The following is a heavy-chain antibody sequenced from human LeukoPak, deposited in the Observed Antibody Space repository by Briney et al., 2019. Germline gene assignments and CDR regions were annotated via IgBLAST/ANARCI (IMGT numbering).Heavy chain of an antibody. CDR1: GLTFSSYA. CDR2: ISGSGGST. Sequence: GGSLRPSCAASGLTFSSYAMSWVRQAPGKGLEWASAISGSGGSTYYADSVKGRFTISRDNSKNTLYLQMNSLRAEDTAVYYCAKVPHYMDYWGQGTLVTVSS. J-gene: IGHJ4*02. CDR3: AKVPHYMDY. V-gene: IGHV3-23*01.